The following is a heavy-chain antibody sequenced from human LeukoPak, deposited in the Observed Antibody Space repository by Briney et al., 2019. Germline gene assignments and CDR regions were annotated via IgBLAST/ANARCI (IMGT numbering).Heavy chain of an antibody. D-gene: IGHD6-6*01. J-gene: IGHJ1*01. V-gene: IGHV1-18*01. CDR2: ISAYNGNT. CDR1: GYTFTSYG. Sequence: ASVKVSCKASGYTFTSYGISWVRQAPGQGLEWMGWISAYNGNTNYAQKLQGRVTTTTDTSTSTAYMELRSLRSDDTAVYYCARDRYSSSSAYFQHWGQGTLVTVSS. CDR3: ARDRYSSSSAYFQH.